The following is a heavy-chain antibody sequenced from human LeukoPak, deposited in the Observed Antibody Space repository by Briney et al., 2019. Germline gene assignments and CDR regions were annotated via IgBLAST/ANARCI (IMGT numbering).Heavy chain of an antibody. J-gene: IGHJ6*03. CDR3: AVAATPNYYYYYYMDV. CDR1: GYTFTSYD. V-gene: IGHV1-8*01. Sequence: GASVKGSCKASGYTFTSYDINWVRQATGQGLEWMGWMNPNSGNTGYAQKFQGRVTMTRNTSISTAYMELSSLRSEDTAVYYCAVAATPNYYYYYYMDVWGKGTTVTVSS. CDR2: MNPNSGNT. D-gene: IGHD2-15*01.